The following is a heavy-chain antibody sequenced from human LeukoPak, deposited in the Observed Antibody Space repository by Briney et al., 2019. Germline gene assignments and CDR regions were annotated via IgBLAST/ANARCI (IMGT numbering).Heavy chain of an antibody. J-gene: IGHJ4*02. Sequence: GGSLRLSCAASGFTFCTNSMSGVRQAPGRGLEWVAGIWYDGSNKYYADAVKSRFTISRDNSKNTLYLQMNSLRAEDTAVYYCARDGGIAADIENPYYFDYWGQGTLVTVSS. CDR3: ARDGGIAADIENPYYFDY. D-gene: IGHD6-13*01. V-gene: IGHV3-33*08. CDR1: GFTFCTNS. CDR2: IWYDGSNK.